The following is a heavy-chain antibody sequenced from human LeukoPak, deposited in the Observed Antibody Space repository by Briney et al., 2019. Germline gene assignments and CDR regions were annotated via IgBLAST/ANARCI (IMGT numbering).Heavy chain of an antibody. CDR2: MSYDGSNK. CDR1: GCTFSSYG. CDR3: ARGKYSSGRYYFDY. D-gene: IGHD6-19*01. J-gene: IGHJ4*02. V-gene: IGHV3-33*01. Sequence: GGCLRPSCAASGCTFSSYGIHWVRQAPGRGLEWVAVMSYDGSNKNYADSVKGRFTISRDNSKNTLFLQMDSLRAEDTAVYYCARGKYSSGRYYFDYWGQGSLVTVSS.